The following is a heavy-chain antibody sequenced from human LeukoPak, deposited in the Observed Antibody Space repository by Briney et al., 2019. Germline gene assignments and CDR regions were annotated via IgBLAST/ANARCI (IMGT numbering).Heavy chain of an antibody. CDR2: IYHSGST. CDR3: ARLAVAGTGGAFDI. Sequence: SETLSLTCAVSGYSISSGYYWGWIRQPPGKGLEWIGSIYHSGSTYYNPSLKSRVTISVDTSKNQSSLKLSSVTAADTAVYYCARLAVAGTGGAFDIWGQGTMVTVSS. V-gene: IGHV4-38-2*01. D-gene: IGHD6-19*01. CDR1: GYSISSGYY. J-gene: IGHJ3*02.